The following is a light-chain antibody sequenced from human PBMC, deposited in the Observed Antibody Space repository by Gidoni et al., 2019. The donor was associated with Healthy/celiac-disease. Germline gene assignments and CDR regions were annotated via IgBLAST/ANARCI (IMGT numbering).Light chain of an antibody. J-gene: IGKJ3*01. CDR3: QQLNSYPAFT. CDR2: AAS. Sequence: IQLTQSPSSLSASVGDRVTITCRASQGISSYLDWYQQKPGKAPKLLIYAASTLQSGVPSRFSGSGSGTDLTLTISSLQPEDFATYYCQQLNSYPAFTFGPGTKVDIK. CDR1: QGISSY. V-gene: IGKV1-9*01.